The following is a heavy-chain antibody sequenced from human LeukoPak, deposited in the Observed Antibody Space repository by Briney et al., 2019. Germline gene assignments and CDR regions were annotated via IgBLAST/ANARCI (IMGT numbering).Heavy chain of an antibody. CDR2: ISWDGDRT. J-gene: IGHJ4*02. V-gene: IGHV3-43D*03. CDR3: AKEGSSWSTFDY. Sequence: GGSLRLSCAASGFTFDDYAMHWVRHAPGKGLECVSLISWDGDRTYYAVSVKGRFTISRDNNKSSLYLQMNSLRTEDTALYYCAKEGSSWSTFDYWGQGTLVTVSS. CDR1: GFTFDDYA. D-gene: IGHD6-13*01.